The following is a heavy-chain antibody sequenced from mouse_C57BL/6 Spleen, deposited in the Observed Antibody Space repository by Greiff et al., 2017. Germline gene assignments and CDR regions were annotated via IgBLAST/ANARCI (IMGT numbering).Heavy chain of an antibody. CDR2: IYPSDSET. Sequence: QVQLQQPGAELVRPGSSVKLSCTASGYTFTSYWMDWVKQRPGQGLEWIGNIYPSDSETHYNQKFKDKATLTVDKSSSTAYMQLSSLASEDSAVYYWARRYGSSYGFAYWGQGTLVTVSA. CDR3: ARRYGSSYGFAY. D-gene: IGHD1-1*01. CDR1: GYTFTSYW. J-gene: IGHJ3*01. V-gene: IGHV1-61*01.